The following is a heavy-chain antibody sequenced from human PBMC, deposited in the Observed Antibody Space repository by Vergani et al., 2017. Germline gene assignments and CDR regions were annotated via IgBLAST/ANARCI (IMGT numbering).Heavy chain of an antibody. D-gene: IGHD2-21*02. CDR3: AGDSAPLCGGDCPGDAFEI. CDR1: GGTFSSYA. J-gene: IGHJ3*02. Sequence: QVQLVQSGAEVKQPGSSVKVSCKASGGTFSSYAISWVRQAPGQGLEWMGGIIPIFGTANYAQKFQGRVTITADESTSTAYMELSSLRSEDTAGYYCAGDSAPLCGGDCPGDAFEIWGQGTMVTVSS. V-gene: IGHV1-69*01. CDR2: IIPIFGTA.